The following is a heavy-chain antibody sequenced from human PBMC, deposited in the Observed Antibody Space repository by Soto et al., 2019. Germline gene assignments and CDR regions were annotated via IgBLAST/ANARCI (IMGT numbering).Heavy chain of an antibody. CDR1: GGTFSSYA. V-gene: IGHV1-69*13. Sequence: GASVKVSCKAPGGTFSSYAISWVRQAPGQGLEWMGGIIPIFGTANYAQKFQGRVTITADESTSTAYMELSSLRSEDTAVYYCARGRYSYGFDYWGQGTLVTVSS. CDR3: ARGRYSYGFDY. J-gene: IGHJ4*02. D-gene: IGHD5-18*01. CDR2: IIPIFGTA.